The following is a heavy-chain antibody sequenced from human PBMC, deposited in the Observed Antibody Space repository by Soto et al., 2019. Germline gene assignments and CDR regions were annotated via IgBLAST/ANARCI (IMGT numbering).Heavy chain of an antibody. D-gene: IGHD6-13*01. CDR2: ISSDGATK. J-gene: IGHJ5*02. CDR3: ARSSVHIAAAGRLDL. V-gene: IGHV3-30*14. Sequence: PGGSLRLSCTASGFAFRSHAMQWVRQAPGKGLEWVAVISSDGATKYVADSLKGRFTISRDNFESTMSLQMNNLRPEDTALYYCARSSVHIAAAGRLDLWGQGTMVTVYS. CDR1: GFAFRSHA.